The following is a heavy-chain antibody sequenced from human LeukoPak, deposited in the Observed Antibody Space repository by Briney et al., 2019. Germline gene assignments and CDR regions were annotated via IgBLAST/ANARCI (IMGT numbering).Heavy chain of an antibody. CDR1: GYTFTGYY. CDR3: AREVVAAAGTVDY. V-gene: IGHV1-2*02. CDR2: INPNNGGT. J-gene: IGHJ4*02. D-gene: IGHD6-13*01. Sequence: ASVKVSCKASGYTFTGYYMHWVRQAPGQGLEWMGWINPNNGGTNYAQKFQGRVTMTRDTSISTAYMELSRLRSDDTAVYYCAREVVAAAGTVDYWGQGTLVTVSS.